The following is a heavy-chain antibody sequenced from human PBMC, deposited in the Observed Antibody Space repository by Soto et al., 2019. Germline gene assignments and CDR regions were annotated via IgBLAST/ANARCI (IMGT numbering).Heavy chain of an antibody. V-gene: IGHV3-74*01. Sequence: VQLVESGGNLVQPGGSLRLSCAASGFTFRSHWMHWVRQAPGKGLVWVACITSDGSGTTYADSVKGRFTILRDDAKNTVFLEMNSLRAEDTGMYYCARGTTAAPGSDYWGQGTLVTVSS. CDR3: ARGTTAAPGSDY. CDR2: ITSDGSGT. D-gene: IGHD6-13*01. CDR1: GFTFRSHW. J-gene: IGHJ1*01.